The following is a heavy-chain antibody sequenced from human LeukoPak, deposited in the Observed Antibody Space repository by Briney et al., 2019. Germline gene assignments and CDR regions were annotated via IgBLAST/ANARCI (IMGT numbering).Heavy chain of an antibody. CDR1: GFTFSSFP. CDR3: ARSQMATIRGTCFDY. D-gene: IGHD5-24*01. J-gene: IGHJ4*02. CDR2: ISYDGSNK. Sequence: GGSLRLSCAASGFTFSSFPMHWVRQAPGKGLEWVAVISYDGSNKYYADSVKGRFTISRDSSKNTLYLQMNSLRPEDTAVYYCARSQMATIRGTCFDYWGQGTLVTVSS. V-gene: IGHV3-30-3*01.